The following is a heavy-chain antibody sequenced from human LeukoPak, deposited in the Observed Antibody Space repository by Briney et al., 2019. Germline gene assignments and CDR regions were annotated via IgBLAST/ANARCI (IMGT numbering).Heavy chain of an antibody. V-gene: IGHV3-21*01. CDR3: ARDRRSSGWYSAGNWFDP. CDR1: GFTFSSYS. J-gene: IGHJ5*02. Sequence: PGGSLRLSCAASGFTFSSYSMNWVRQAPGKGLEWVSSISSSSSYIYYADSVKGRFTISRDNAKNSLYLQMNSLRAEDTAVYYCARDRRSSGWYSAGNWFDPWGQGTLVTVSS. D-gene: IGHD6-19*01. CDR2: ISSSSSYI.